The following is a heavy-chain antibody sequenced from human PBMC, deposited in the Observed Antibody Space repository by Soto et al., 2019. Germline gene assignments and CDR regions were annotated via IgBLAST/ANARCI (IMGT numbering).Heavy chain of an antibody. J-gene: IGHJ4*02. CDR1: GGSISSGDYY. V-gene: IGHV4-30-4*01. CDR3: ARHRGVAYFDY. CDR2: IYYSGST. D-gene: IGHD3-10*01. Sequence: SETLSLTCTVSGGSISSGDYYWSWIRQPPGKGLEWIGYIYYSGSTYYNPSLKSRVTISVDTSKNQFSLKLSSVTAADTAVYYCARHRGVAYFDYWGQGTLVTVSS.